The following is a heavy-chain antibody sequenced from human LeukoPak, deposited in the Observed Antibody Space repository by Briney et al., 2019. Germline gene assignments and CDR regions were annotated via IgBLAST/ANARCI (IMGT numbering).Heavy chain of an antibody. D-gene: IGHD3-10*01. CDR3: ARARVMVRGVIIRYYFDY. Sequence: SETLSLTCAVYGGSFSGYYWSWLRQPPGRGLEWIGEINHSGSTNYNPSLKSRVTISVDTSKNQFSLKLSSETAADTAVYYCARARVMVRGVIIRYYFDYWGQGTLVTVSS. J-gene: IGHJ4*02. V-gene: IGHV4-34*01. CDR2: INHSGST. CDR1: GGSFSGYY.